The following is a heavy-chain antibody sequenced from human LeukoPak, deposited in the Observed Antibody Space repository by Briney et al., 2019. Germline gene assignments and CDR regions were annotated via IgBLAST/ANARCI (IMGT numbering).Heavy chain of an antibody. CDR3: ARGFDFWSGYKGPYFDY. J-gene: IGHJ4*02. CDR2: ISGSGGST. CDR1: GFTFNSYA. Sequence: GGSLRLSCAASGFTFNSYALSWVRQAPGKGLEWVSVISGSGGSTYYADSVKGRFTISRDNAKNSLYLQMNSLRAEDTAVYYCARGFDFWSGYKGPYFDYWGQGTLVTVSS. D-gene: IGHD3-3*01. V-gene: IGHV3-23*01.